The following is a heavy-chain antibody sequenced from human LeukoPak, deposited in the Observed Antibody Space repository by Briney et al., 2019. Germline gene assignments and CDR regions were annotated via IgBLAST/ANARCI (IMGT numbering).Heavy chain of an antibody. J-gene: IGHJ4*02. Sequence: SETLSLTCAVSGYSIGSGYYWGWIRQPPGKGLEWIGSIYHSGSTYYNPSLKSRVTISLDTSKNQLSLKLSSVNAADTAVYYCARDNYYDTSGHGYWGQGTLVTVSS. CDR2: IYHSGST. CDR1: GYSIGSGYY. CDR3: ARDNYYDTSGHGY. V-gene: IGHV4-38-2*01. D-gene: IGHD3-22*01.